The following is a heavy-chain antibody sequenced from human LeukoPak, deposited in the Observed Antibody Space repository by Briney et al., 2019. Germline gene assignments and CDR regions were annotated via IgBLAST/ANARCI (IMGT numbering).Heavy chain of an antibody. CDR3: AKAPPRGCRSSQDDAFDI. Sequence: GGSLRLSCAASGFTFSSYAMSWVRQAPGKGLEWVSAISGSGGSTYYADSVKGRFTISRDNSKNTLYLQMNSLRAEDTAVYYCAKAPPRGCRSSQDDAFDIWGQGTMVTVSS. V-gene: IGHV3-23*01. D-gene: IGHD6-13*01. CDR1: GFTFSSYA. CDR2: ISGSGGST. J-gene: IGHJ3*02.